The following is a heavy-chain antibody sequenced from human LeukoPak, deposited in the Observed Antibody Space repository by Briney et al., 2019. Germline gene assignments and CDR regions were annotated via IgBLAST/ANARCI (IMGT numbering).Heavy chain of an antibody. Sequence: GGSLRLSCAASGFTVSNYWMHWVRQAPGKGLVWVSRINEDGSRTDHADTVRGRFSISRDNAKNSLYLQMNSLRVEDTAFYYCAKDNRRHYTSGPNPDSLHWGQGALVTVSS. V-gene: IGHV3-74*01. CDR1: GFTVSNYW. D-gene: IGHD6-19*01. CDR2: INEDGSRT. J-gene: IGHJ4*02. CDR3: AKDNRRHYTSGPNPDSLH.